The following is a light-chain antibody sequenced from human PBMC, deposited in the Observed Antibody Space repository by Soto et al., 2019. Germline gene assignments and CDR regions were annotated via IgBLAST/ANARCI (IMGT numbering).Light chain of an antibody. CDR3: QQRSNWRVT. Sequence: EIVLTQSPATLSLSPGERATLSCRASQSVSSYLAWYQQKPGQAPRLLIYDASNRATGIPARFSGSGSGTDFTPTISSLEPEDFAVYYCQQRSNWRVTFGGGTKVEIK. CDR2: DAS. CDR1: QSVSSY. V-gene: IGKV3-11*01. J-gene: IGKJ4*01.